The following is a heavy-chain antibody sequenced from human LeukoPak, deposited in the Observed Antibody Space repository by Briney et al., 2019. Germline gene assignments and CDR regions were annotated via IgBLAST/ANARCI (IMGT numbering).Heavy chain of an antibody. D-gene: IGHD2-21*02. CDR1: GGSISSSSYY. J-gene: IGHJ1*01. CDR2: IYYSGST. CDR3: ARLRAYCGGDCYSALFQH. Sequence: SETLSYTCTVSGGSISSSSYYGGWIRQPPGKGLEWIGSIYYSGSTYYNPSLKSRVTISVDTSKNQFSLKLSSVTAADTAVYYCARLRAYCGGDCYSALFQHWGQGTLVTVSS. V-gene: IGHV4-39*01.